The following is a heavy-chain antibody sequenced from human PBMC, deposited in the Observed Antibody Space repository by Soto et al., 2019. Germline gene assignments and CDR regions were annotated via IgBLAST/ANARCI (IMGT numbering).Heavy chain of an antibody. Sequence: ASVKVSCKASGYTFISYGISWVRQAPGQGLEWMGWISAYNGNTNYAQKLQGRVTMTTDTSTSTAYMELRSVRSDDTAVYYCARYSSGWYADAFDIWGQGTMDTVSS. V-gene: IGHV1-18*01. J-gene: IGHJ3*02. D-gene: IGHD6-19*01. CDR2: ISAYNGNT. CDR3: ARYSSGWYADAFDI. CDR1: GYTFISYG.